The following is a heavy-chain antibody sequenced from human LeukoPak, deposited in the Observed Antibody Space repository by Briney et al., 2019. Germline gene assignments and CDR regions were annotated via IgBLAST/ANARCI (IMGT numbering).Heavy chain of an antibody. CDR1: GFTFSRYW. J-gene: IGHJ4*02. D-gene: IGHD1-14*01. Sequence: PGGSLRLSCAASGFTFSRYWMSWVRQAPGKGLEWVANIKQDGSEKHYGASVKGRFTISRDNAKNSLYLQMNSLRVEDTAVYYCVKHETGPECWGQGTLVTVSS. CDR3: VKHETGPEC. CDR2: IKQDGSEK. V-gene: IGHV3-7*01.